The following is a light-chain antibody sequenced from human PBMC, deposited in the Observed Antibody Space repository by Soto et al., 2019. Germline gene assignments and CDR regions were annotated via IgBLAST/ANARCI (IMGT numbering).Light chain of an antibody. CDR2: ASS. V-gene: IGKV1-5*03. CDR1: QSLSGW. J-gene: IGKJ2*01. Sequence: DLQMTQSPSTLSASVGERVTITCRASQSLSGWLAWYQQKPGKAPKLLIFASSVLESGVPSRFGGGGSGTEYTLTISSLQPDDFATYYCQQYETYPYTFGQGTKLEIK. CDR3: QQYETYPYT.